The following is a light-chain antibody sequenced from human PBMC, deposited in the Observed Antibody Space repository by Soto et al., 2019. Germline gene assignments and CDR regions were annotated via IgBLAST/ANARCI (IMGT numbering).Light chain of an antibody. CDR2: AAS. V-gene: IGKV1-39*01. CDR1: QSISNY. Sequence: DLQMTQSPSSLSASVGDRVTVTCRATQSISNYLNWYQQKPGKAPQLLIYAASNLHSGVPSTFSGRGAGEDVPLTIGNRQPEDFAPIYCQQTYSSPATFGQGSKGEIK. J-gene: IGKJ1*01. CDR3: QQTYSSPAT.